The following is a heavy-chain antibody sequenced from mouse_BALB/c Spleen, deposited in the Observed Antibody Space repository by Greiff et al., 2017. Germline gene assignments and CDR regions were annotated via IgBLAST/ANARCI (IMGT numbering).Heavy chain of an antibody. Sequence: VKLVESGAELMKPGASVKISCKATGYTFSSYWIEWVKQRPGHGLEWIGEILPGSGSTNYNEKFKGKATFTADTSSNTAYMQLSSLTSEDSAVYYCARWDGNYEGWYFDVWGAGTTVTVSS. CDR1: GYTFSSYW. J-gene: IGHJ1*01. D-gene: IGHD2-1*01. CDR2: ILPGSGST. CDR3: ARWDGNYEGWYFDV. V-gene: IGHV1-9*01.